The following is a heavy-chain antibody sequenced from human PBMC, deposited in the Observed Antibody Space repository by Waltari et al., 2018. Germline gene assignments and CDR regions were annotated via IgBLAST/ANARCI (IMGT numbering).Heavy chain of an antibody. Sequence: QESGPGLVKPSETLSLTCTVSGGSISSSSYYWGWIRQPPGKGLEWIESIYYSGSTYYNPSLKSRVTISVDTSKNQFSLKLSSVTAADTAVYYCAREEYDSSGYYGYWGQGTLVTVSS. CDR3: AREEYDSSGYYGY. V-gene: IGHV4-39*07. CDR1: GGSISSSSYY. J-gene: IGHJ4*02. D-gene: IGHD3-22*01. CDR2: IYYSGST.